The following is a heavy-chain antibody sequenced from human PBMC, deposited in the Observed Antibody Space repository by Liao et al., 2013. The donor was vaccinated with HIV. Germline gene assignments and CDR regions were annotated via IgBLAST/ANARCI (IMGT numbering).Heavy chain of an antibody. Sequence: QLQLQESGPGLVKPSETLSLTCTVSGDSINTIHYYWHWIRQPPGKGLEWIGFIYYTGRTYYNPSLRSRVTISVDTSKNHFSLKLSSVTAADTAVYYCAREGWELPDYYYYMDVWGKGTTVTVSS. J-gene: IGHJ6*03. CDR3: AREGWELPDYYYYMDV. CDR2: IYYTGRT. D-gene: IGHD2-15*01. V-gene: IGHV4-30-4*08. CDR1: GDSINTIHYY.